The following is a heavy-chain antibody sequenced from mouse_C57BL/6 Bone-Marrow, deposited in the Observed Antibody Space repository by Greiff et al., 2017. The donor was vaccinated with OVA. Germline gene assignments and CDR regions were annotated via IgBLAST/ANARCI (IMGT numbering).Heavy chain of an antibody. CDR3: AIEGYDGYNWFAY. CDR1: GYTFTSYW. Sequence: VQLQQPGAELVKPGASVKVSCKASGYTFTSYWMHWVKQRPGQGLEWIGRIHPSDSDTNYNQKFKGKATLTVDKSSSTAYMQLSSLTSEDSAVYYCAIEGYDGYNWFAYWGQGTLVTVSA. CDR2: IHPSDSDT. D-gene: IGHD2-3*01. J-gene: IGHJ3*01. V-gene: IGHV1-74*01.